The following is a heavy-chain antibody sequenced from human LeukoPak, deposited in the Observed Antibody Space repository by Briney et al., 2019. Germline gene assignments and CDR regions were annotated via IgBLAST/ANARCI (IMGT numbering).Heavy chain of an antibody. Sequence: GGSLRLSCAASGFTFSSYAMSWVRQAPGKGLEWVSVISGSGGSTYYADSVKGRFTISRDNSKNTLYLQMNSLGAEDTAVYYCAKDVGHNWFDPWGQGTLVTVSS. CDR2: ISGSGGST. CDR3: AKDVGHNWFDP. CDR1: GFTFSSYA. D-gene: IGHD1-26*01. V-gene: IGHV3-23*01. J-gene: IGHJ5*02.